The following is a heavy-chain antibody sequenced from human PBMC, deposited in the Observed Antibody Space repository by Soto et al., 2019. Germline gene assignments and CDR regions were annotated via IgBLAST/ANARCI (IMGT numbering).Heavy chain of an antibody. V-gene: IGHV4-59*08. CDR2: VHNSGNN. J-gene: IGHJ5*02. CDR1: GGSISSHY. D-gene: IGHD2-21*02. Sequence: QVQLQESGPGLLKPSETLSLTCTVSGGSISSHYWSWIRQPPGKRLEWIGYVHNSGNNNYNPSLKSRVAPAVDTAKNQFSLRLSSVTAADTAVYYCARHVYEFDNGDNNWFDAWGQGSLVTVSS. CDR3: ARHVYEFDNGDNNWFDA.